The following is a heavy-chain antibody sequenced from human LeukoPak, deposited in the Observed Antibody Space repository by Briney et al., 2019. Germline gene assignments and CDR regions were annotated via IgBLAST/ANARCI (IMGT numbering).Heavy chain of an antibody. CDR3: ARHPWVAEGLDAFDI. V-gene: IGHV4-4*07. J-gene: IGHJ3*02. D-gene: IGHD2-15*01. CDR1: GGSISSYY. Sequence: PSETLSLTCTVSGGSISSYYWSWIRQPAGKGLEWIGRIYTSGSTNYNPSLKSRVTMSVDTSKNQFSLKLSSVTAADTAVYYCARHPWVAEGLDAFDIWGQGTMVTVSS. CDR2: IYTSGST.